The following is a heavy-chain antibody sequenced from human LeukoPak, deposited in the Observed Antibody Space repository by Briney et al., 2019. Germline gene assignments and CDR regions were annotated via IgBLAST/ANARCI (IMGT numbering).Heavy chain of an antibody. D-gene: IGHD6-13*01. Sequence: PSGTLSLTWAVSGGSISSSNWWSWVRQPPGKGLEWIGEIYHSGSTNYNPSLKSRVTMSVDTSKNQFSLRLSSVNAADTAVYYCARDILATSIAAPYYWGQGTLVTVSS. J-gene: IGHJ4*02. CDR1: GGSISSSNW. V-gene: IGHV4-4*02. CDR2: IYHSGST. CDR3: ARDILATSIAAPYY.